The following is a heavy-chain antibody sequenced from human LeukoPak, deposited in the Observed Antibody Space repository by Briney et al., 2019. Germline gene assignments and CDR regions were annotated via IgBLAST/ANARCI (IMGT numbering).Heavy chain of an antibody. V-gene: IGHV4-59*08. CDR2: IYYSGST. D-gene: IGHD5-18*01. CDR3: ARGGYSYVDYFDY. CDR1: GGSISSYY. Sequence: SETLSLTCTVSGGSISSYYWSWIRQPPGKGLEWIGYIYYSGSTNYNPSLKSRVTISVDTSQNQFSLKLRSVTAADTAVYYCARGGYSYVDYFDYWGQGTLVTVSS. J-gene: IGHJ4*02.